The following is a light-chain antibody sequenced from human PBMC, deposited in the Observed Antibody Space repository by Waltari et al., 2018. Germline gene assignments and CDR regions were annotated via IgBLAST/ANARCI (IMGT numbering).Light chain of an antibody. V-gene: IGKV1-5*03. J-gene: IGKJ2*03. CDR3: QYYYLYSRG. Sequence: DIQMTQSPSTLSASVGDRVTITCRASQSIGDWMAWYQQESGKAPKLLIYRASTLQSGVPSRFSGSGSGTEFTLTISSLQPDDFGSYYCQYYYLYSRGFGQGTKVEIK. CDR1: QSIGDW. CDR2: RAS.